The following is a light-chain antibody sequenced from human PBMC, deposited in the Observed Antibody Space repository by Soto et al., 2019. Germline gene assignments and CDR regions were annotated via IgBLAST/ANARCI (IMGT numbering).Light chain of an antibody. CDR1: QSASST. V-gene: IGKV3-15*01. CDR2: GAS. CDR3: LQHNSYPPT. Sequence: EIVLTQSPGTLSLSPGERATLSCRASQSASSTLAWYQQNPGQAPRLLIYGASTRATGIPARFSGSGSGTEFTLTISSLQPEDFATYYCLQHNSYPPTFGQGTRLEIK. J-gene: IGKJ5*01.